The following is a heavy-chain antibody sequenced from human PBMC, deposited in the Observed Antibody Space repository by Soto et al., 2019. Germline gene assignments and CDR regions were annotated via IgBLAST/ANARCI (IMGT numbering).Heavy chain of an antibody. CDR1: GGSISRYY. Sequence: PSETLSLTCTVSGGSISRYYWSWIRQSPGKGLEWIGYFHYSGSTDYNPSLKSRVTISVDTSQNQVSLKLSSVTAADTAVYYCASGSYYIDYWGRGTLVTVSS. CDR2: FHYSGST. CDR3: ASGSYYIDY. D-gene: IGHD1-26*01. V-gene: IGHV4-59*01. J-gene: IGHJ4*02.